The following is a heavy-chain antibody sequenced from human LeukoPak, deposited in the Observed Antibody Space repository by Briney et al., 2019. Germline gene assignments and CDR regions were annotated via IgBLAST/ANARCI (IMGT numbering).Heavy chain of an antibody. D-gene: IGHD2-15*01. CDR2: VSYSGDDK. V-gene: IGHV3-30-3*01. CDR1: GFDFPTYA. Sequence: GGSLRLSCAASGFDFPTYAMHWVRQAPGKGLEWVAVVSYSGDDKAYADSVKGRFTVSRDNSINTLYLQMNTLRSDDAAVYFCARSSGSALALGSRFDPWGQGVHVTVSS. CDR3: ARSSGSALALGSRFDP. J-gene: IGHJ5*01.